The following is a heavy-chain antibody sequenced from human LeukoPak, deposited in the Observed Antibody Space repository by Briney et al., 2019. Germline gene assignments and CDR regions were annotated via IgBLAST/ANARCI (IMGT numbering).Heavy chain of an antibody. D-gene: IGHD3-22*01. J-gene: IGHJ4*02. CDR3: ARTDSSGHYFDY. CDR2: IIPIFGTA. Sequence: SVKVSCKASGGTFSSYAISWVRQAPGQGLEWMGGIIPIFGTANYAQKFQGRVTITADESTSTAYMELSSLRSEDTAVYYCARTDSSGHYFDYWGQGTLVTVSS. V-gene: IGHV1-69*13. CDR1: GGTFSSYA.